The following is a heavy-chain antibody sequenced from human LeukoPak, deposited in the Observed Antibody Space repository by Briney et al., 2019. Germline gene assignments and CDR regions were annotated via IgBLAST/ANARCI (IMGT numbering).Heavy chain of an antibody. D-gene: IGHD3-10*01. CDR1: GFTFSNAW. CDR3: TTGYYYGSGNYYY. V-gene: IGHV3-15*01. Sequence: GGSLRLSCAASGFTFSNAWMTWVRQAPGKGLEWVGHIKRKTDGGTTDYAAPVKGRFTISRHDSKNTLYLQMNSLKTEDTAVYYCTTGYYYGSGNYYYWGQGTLVTVSS. J-gene: IGHJ4*02. CDR2: IKRKTDGGTT.